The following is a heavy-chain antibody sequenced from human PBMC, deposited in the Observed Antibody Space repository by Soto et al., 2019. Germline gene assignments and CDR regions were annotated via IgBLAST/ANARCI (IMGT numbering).Heavy chain of an antibody. CDR2: ISSNGVGT. V-gene: IGHV3-64*01. CDR1: GFTLSGYA. D-gene: IGHD6-6*01. CDR3: ARRARPDFYYMDV. Sequence: EVQLAESGGGLAQPGGSLRLSCAASGFTLSGYAMDWVRQAPGKGLEYVSGISSNGVGTYYANSVQGRFTISRDNSKNTVDLKMGSLRPEDMAVYYCARRARPDFYYMDVWGKGTTVTVSS. J-gene: IGHJ6*03.